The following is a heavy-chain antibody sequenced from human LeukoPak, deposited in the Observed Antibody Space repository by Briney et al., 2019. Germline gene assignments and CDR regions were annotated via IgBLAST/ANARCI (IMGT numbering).Heavy chain of an antibody. Sequence: GGSLRLSCTASGFTFGDYAMSWVRQAPGKGPEWVAFIRSQAYGGTTQYAASVKGRFTISRDDSKSIAYLQMNSLKTEDTGVYYCTRDLDRSEVVMRYYYYGMDVWGQGTTVTVSS. D-gene: IGHD2-8*01. CDR3: TRDLDRSEVVMRYYYYGMDV. CDR2: IRSQAYGGTT. CDR1: GFTFGDYA. V-gene: IGHV3-49*04. J-gene: IGHJ6*02.